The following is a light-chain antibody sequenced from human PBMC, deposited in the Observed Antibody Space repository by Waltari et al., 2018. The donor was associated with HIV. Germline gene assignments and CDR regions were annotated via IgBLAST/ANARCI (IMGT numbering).Light chain of an antibody. CDR3: QQYNNWPELT. Sequence: EVVMTQSRATLSVSPGERATLSCRASQSISNNLAWYQQKPGQAPRLLIYGASTGAAGIPARFSGSGSGTEFTLTISSLQSEDFAVYYCQQYNNWPELTFGGGTKVEIK. V-gene: IGKV3-15*01. CDR1: QSISNN. J-gene: IGKJ4*01. CDR2: GAS.